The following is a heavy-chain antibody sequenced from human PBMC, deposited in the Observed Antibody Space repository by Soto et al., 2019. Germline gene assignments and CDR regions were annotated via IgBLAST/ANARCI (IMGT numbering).Heavy chain of an antibody. CDR3: AKPIVGADPFDY. V-gene: IGHV3-23*01. Sequence: PGGSLRLSCASSVFTFSSYAMSWVRQAPGKGLEWVSTISGSGGRTFYADTVKGRFTISRDNYKNTLYLQMNSLRAEDTAVYYCAKPIVGADPFDYWGQGTLVTVSS. D-gene: IGHD1-26*01. CDR2: ISGSGGRT. CDR1: VFTFSSYA. J-gene: IGHJ4*02.